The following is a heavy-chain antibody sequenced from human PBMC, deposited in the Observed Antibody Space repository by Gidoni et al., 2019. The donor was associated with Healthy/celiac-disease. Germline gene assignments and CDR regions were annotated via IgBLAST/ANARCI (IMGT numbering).Heavy chain of an antibody. Sequence: QVQLVASGGGVVPPGWSLRLSCAASGFPSSSYGMHWVRQAPGKGLEWVAVIWYDGSNKYYADSVKGRFTISRDNSKNTLYLQMNSLRAEDTAVYYCARDQEYGYSYGFDYWGQGTLVTVSS. CDR1: GFPSSSYG. V-gene: IGHV3-33*01. CDR2: IWYDGSNK. D-gene: IGHD5-18*01. J-gene: IGHJ4*02. CDR3: ARDQEYGYSYGFDY.